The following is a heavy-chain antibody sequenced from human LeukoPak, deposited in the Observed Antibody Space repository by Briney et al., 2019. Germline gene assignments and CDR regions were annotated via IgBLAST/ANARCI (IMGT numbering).Heavy chain of an antibody. CDR2: INPNSGGT. V-gene: IGHV1-2*04. J-gene: IGHJ4*02. CDR1: GYTFNNHH. Sequence: ASVKVSCKASGYTFNNHHMNWVRQAPGQGLEWMGWINPNSGGTNYAQKFQGWVTMTRDTSISTAYMELSRLRSDDTAVYYCARSRHGSTFDYWGQGTLVTVSS. CDR3: ARSRHGSTFDY.